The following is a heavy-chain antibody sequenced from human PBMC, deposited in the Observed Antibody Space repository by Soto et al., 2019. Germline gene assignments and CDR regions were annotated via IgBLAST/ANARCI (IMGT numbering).Heavy chain of an antibody. CDR2: VSYSEST. D-gene: IGHD4-4*01. V-gene: IGHV4-30-4*01. CDR3: ARADEYSYRFDY. J-gene: IGHJ4*02. Sequence: PSETLSLTCTVSGGSISSGDYYWSWIRQPPGKGLEWIGYVSYSESTYYNPSLKSRVTISVETSKNQFSLNLSYVTAADTAVYYCARADEYSYRFDYWGQGTLVTVSS. CDR1: GGSISSGDYY.